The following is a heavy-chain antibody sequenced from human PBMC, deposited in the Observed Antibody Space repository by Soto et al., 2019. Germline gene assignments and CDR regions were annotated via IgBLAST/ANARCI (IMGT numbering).Heavy chain of an antibody. V-gene: IGHV3-23*01. CDR2: ISGSGGST. D-gene: IGHD3-10*01. CDR3: AKDPTWGSTSPDY. CDR1: GFTFSSYA. J-gene: IGHJ4*02. Sequence: VGSLRLSCAASGFTFSSYAMSWVRQAPGKGLEWVSAISGSGGSTYYADSVKGRFTISRDNSKNTLYLQMNSLRAEDTAVYYCAKDPTWGSTSPDYWGQGTLVTVSS.